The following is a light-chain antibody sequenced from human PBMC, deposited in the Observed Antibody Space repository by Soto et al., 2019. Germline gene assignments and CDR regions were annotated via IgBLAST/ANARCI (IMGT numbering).Light chain of an antibody. J-gene: IGKJ4*01. CDR1: QSVSSN. Sequence: EIVMTQSPATLSVSPGERATLSCRASQSVSSNLAWYQQKPGQAPRLLIYDASTRATGIPARFSGSGSGTEFTLTISSLQSKDFAVYYCQQYNNWPLTFGGGTNVEIK. CDR2: DAS. CDR3: QQYNNWPLT. V-gene: IGKV3-15*01.